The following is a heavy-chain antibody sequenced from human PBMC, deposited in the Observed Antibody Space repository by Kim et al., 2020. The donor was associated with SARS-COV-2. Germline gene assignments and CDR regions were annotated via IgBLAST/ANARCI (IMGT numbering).Heavy chain of an antibody. CDR2: ISYDGSNK. J-gene: IGHJ4*02. CDR3: AGGAGKYYFDY. CDR1: GFTFSSYA. Sequence: GGSLRLSCAASGFTFSSYAMHWVRQAPGKGLEWVAVISYDGSNKYYADSVKGRFTISRDNSKNTLYLQMNSLRAEDTAVYYCAGGAGKYYFDYWGQGTLV. V-gene: IGHV3-30*04. D-gene: IGHD1-1*01.